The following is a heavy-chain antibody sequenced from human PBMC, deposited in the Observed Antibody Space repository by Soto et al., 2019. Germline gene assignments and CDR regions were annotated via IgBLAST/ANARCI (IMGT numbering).Heavy chain of an antibody. V-gene: IGHV3-23*01. CDR1: GFTFSSYA. D-gene: IGHD3-22*01. J-gene: IGHJ4*02. CDR2: ISGSGGST. Sequence: PGGSLRLSCAASGFTFSSYAMSWVRQAPGKGLEWVSAISGSGGSTYYADSVKGRFTISRDNSKNTLYLQMNSLRAEDTAVYYCAKEGDYYDSSGYYYALGYFDYWGQGTLVTVS. CDR3: AKEGDYYDSSGYYYALGYFDY.